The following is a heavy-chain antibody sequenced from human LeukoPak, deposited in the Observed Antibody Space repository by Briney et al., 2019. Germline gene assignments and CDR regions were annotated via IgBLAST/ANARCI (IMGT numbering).Heavy chain of an antibody. D-gene: IGHD1-26*01. J-gene: IGHJ4*02. CDR1: GFTFSSIW. V-gene: IGHV3-7*03. Sequence: GGSLTLSCAASGFTFSSIWLSWVRPAPGKGLEWVANIKQDGSEKYYVDSVKGRFTISRDNAKISLYLQMNSLRAEDTAVYYCAALIIGRPFDYWGQGTLVIVSS. CDR3: AALIIGRPFDY. CDR2: IKQDGSEK.